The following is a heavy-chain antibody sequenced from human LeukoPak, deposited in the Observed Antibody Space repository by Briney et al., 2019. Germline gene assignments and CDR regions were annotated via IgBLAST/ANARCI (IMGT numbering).Heavy chain of an antibody. V-gene: IGHV4-39*01. D-gene: IGHD3-3*01. CDR2: IYYSGST. CDR3: ARQGFFWSGYRLSPRRYFDY. Sequence: SETLSLTCTVSGGSISSSSYYWGWIRQPPGKGLEWIGSIYYSGSTYYNPSLKSRVTISVDTSKDQFSLKLSSVTAADTAVYYCARQGFFWSGYRLSPRRYFDYWGQGTLVTVSS. J-gene: IGHJ4*02. CDR1: GGSISSSSYY.